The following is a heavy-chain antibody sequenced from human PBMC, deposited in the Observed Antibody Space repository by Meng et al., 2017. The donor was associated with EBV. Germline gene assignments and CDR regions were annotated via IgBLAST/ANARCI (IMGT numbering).Heavy chain of an antibody. CDR1: GGTFSSYA. D-gene: IGHD6-13*01. CDR3: ARAEIAAAGRLDY. J-gene: IGHJ4*02. CDR2: IIPIFGTA. V-gene: IGHV1-69*06. Sequence: QGRVVQSGAEVKKSGSSVKVSCKASGGTFSSYAISSVRQAPGQGLEWMGGIIPIFGTANYTQKFQGRVTITAAKSTSTAYMELSSLRSEDTAVYYCARAEIAAAGRLDYWGQGTLVTVSS.